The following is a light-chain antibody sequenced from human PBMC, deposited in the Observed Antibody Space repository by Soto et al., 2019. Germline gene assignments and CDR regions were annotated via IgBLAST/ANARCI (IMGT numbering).Light chain of an antibody. V-gene: IGLV2-23*02. Sequence: ALTQPASVSGSPGQSITISCSGTGSDVGSYNLVSWYKHHPGKAPKLIIYQVTKRPSGVSNRFSGSKSGNTASLTISGLQSADEADYYCCSFAGSPWVFGGGTKLTVL. CDR3: CSFAGSPWV. CDR1: GSDVGSYNL. J-gene: IGLJ3*02. CDR2: QVT.